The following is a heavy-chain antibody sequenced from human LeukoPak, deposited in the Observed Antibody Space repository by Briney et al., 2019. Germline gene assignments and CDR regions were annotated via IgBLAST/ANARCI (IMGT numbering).Heavy chain of an antibody. V-gene: IGHV3-21*01. CDR1: GFTFSSYS. J-gene: IGHJ4*02. D-gene: IGHD3-10*01. Sequence: GGSLRLSCAASGFTFSSYSMNWVRQAPGKGLEWVSSISSSSSYIYYADSVKGRFTISRDNAKNSLYLQMNSLRAEDTAVYYCARDIPDYYYGSGNLFDYWGQGTLVTVSS. CDR3: ARDIPDYYYGSGNLFDY. CDR2: ISSSSSYI.